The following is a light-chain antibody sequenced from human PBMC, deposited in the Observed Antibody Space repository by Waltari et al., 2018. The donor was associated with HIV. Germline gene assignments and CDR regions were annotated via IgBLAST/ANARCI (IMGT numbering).Light chain of an antibody. J-gene: IGKJ1*01. CDR1: PNLLLTSTHKNY. CDR2: WAS. V-gene: IGKV4-1*01. Sequence: IVMVQSPPSLSASLGERPLLNFRSIPNLLLTSTHKNYFSWYQQKAGQPPTLLIHWASTRESGVPDRVSGSGSGTNFTLTISGLQTEDAAMYYCQQYYSSPWTFGQGTKV. CDR3: QQYYSSPWT.